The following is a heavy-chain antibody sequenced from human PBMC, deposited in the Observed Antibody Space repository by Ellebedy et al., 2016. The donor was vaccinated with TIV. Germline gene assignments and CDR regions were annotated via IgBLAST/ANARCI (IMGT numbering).Heavy chain of an antibody. CDR3: VRASSEGFDY. CDR1: GFTFSSYA. V-gene: IGHV3-64*04. J-gene: IGHJ4*02. CDR2: ISSNGGST. Sequence: GGSLRLSXSASGFTFSSYAMHWVRQAPGKGLEYVSAISSNGGSTYYADSVKGRFTISRDNSKNTLYLQMNSLRAEDTAVYYCVRASSEGFDYWGQGTLVTVSS.